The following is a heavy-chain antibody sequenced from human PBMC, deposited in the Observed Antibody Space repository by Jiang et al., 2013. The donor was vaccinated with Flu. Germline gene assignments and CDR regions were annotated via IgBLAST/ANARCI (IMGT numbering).Heavy chain of an antibody. CDR3: ARGGLATVGDAFDI. D-gene: IGHD4-17*01. Sequence: TVSGGSISSSSYYWGWIRQPPGKGLEWIGSIYYSGSTYYNPSLKSRVTISVDTSKNQFSLKLSSVTAADTAVYYCARGGLATVGDAFDIWGQGTMVTVSS. CDR2: IYYSGST. J-gene: IGHJ3*02. V-gene: IGHV4-39*07. CDR1: GGSISSSSYY.